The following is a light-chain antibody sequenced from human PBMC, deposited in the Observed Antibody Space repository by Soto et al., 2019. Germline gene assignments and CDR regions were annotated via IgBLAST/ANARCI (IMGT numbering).Light chain of an antibody. CDR1: SGHINYA. CDR3: QTWGTGIWV. CDR2: LNSDGSH. V-gene: IGLV4-69*01. Sequence: LVLTQSPSASASLGASVKLTCTLSSGHINYAIAWHQQQPEKGPRYLMKLNSDGSHSKGDGIPDRFSGSSSGAERYLTISSLQSEDEADYYCQTWGTGIWVFGGGTKLTVL. J-gene: IGLJ3*02.